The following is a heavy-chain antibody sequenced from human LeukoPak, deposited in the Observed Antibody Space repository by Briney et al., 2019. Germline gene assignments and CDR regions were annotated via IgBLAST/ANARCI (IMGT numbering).Heavy chain of an antibody. V-gene: IGHV3-21*01. D-gene: IGHD2-15*01. CDR3: ARDSGGTGYYWYFDL. J-gene: IGHJ2*01. CDR1: GFTFSSYT. Sequence: KSGGSLRLSCAASGFTFSSYTMNWVRQAPGKGLEWVSSISSGSGYIYYADSVKGRFTISRDNAKDSLYLQMNSLRAEDTAVYYCARDSGGTGYYWYFDLWGRGTLVTVSS. CDR2: ISSGSGYI.